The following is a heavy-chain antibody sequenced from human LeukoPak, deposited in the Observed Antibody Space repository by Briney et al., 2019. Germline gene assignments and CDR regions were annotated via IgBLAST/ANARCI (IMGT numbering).Heavy chain of an antibody. V-gene: IGHV3-53*04. Sequence: GGSLRLSCAASGFSVSSNYMSWVRQAPGKGLEWVSVIYSGGSTYYADSVKGRFTISRHDSKNTLYLQMNTLRAEDTAVYYCARAGCLDPWGQGTLVTVSS. CDR2: IYSGGST. CDR3: ARAGCLDP. CDR1: GFSVSSNY. D-gene: IGHD6-19*01. J-gene: IGHJ5*02.